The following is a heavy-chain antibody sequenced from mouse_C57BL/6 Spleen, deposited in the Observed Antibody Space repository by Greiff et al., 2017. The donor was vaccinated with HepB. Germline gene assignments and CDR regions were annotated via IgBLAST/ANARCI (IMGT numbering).Heavy chain of an antibody. V-gene: IGHV1-19*01. CDR1: GYTFTDYY. Sequence: EVKLQQSGPVLVKPGASVKMSCKASGYTFTDYYMNWVKQSHGKSLEWIGVINPYNGGTSYNQKFKGKATLTVDKSSSTAYMELNSLTSEDSAVYYCARWDDGFAYWGQGTLVTVSA. CDR2: INPYNGGT. J-gene: IGHJ3*01. CDR3: ARWDDGFAY. D-gene: IGHD4-1*01.